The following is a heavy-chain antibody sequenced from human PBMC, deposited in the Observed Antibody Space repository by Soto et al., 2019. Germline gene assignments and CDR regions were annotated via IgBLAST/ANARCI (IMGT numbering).Heavy chain of an antibody. Sequence: QVQLVESGGGVVQPGRSLRLSCAASGFTFSSYGMHWVRQAPGKGLERVAVIWYDGSNKYYADSVKGRFTISRDNSKNTLYLQMNSLRAEDTAVYYCARGLRGSSWYGEYFQHWGQGTLVTVSS. CDR3: ARGLRGSSWYGEYFQH. CDR1: GFTFSSYG. D-gene: IGHD6-13*01. V-gene: IGHV3-33*01. J-gene: IGHJ1*01. CDR2: IWYDGSNK.